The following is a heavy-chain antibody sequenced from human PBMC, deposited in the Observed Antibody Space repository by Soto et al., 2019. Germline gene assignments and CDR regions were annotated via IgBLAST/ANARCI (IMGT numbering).Heavy chain of an antibody. Sequence: GGSLRLSCAASGFTFSSYAMSWVRQAPGKGLEWVSAISGSGGSTYYADSVKGRFTISGDNSKNTLYLQMNSLRAEDTAVYYCASRSEYTEWFDPWGQGTLVTVSS. V-gene: IGHV3-23*01. J-gene: IGHJ5*02. CDR3: ASRSEYTEWFDP. D-gene: IGHD6-6*01. CDR2: ISGSGGST. CDR1: GFTFSSYA.